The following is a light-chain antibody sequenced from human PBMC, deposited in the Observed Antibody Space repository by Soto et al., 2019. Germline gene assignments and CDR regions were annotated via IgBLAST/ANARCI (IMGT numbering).Light chain of an antibody. CDR1: QDTSNY. Sequence: DIQMTQSPSSLSASVGDRVTITCQASQDTSNYLNWYQQKPGKAPKLPIYNASNLETGVPSRFSGSGSGTDFNLTISSLQPEDIATYYCQQYDSLPRTFGQGTKVEIK. CDR2: NAS. J-gene: IGKJ1*01. CDR3: QQYDSLPRT. V-gene: IGKV1-33*01.